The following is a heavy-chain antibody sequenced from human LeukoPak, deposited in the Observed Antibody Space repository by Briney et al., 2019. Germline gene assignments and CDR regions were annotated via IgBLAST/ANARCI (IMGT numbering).Heavy chain of an antibody. V-gene: IGHV3-23*01. CDR3: AKNKDTFQLWSPQFDY. CDR1: GFTFDTYA. Sequence: PGGSLRLSCAASGFTFDTYAMYWVRQAPGKGLEWVSSITGRSSATHYADPVKGRFTISRDNSKNTLYLQMNSLRAEDTALYYCAKNKDTFQLWSPQFDYWGQGALVIVSS. D-gene: IGHD5-18*01. J-gene: IGHJ4*02. CDR2: ITGRSSAT.